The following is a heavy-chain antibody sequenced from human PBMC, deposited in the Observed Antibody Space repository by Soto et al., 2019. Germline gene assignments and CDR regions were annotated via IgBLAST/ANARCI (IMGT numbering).Heavy chain of an antibody. D-gene: IGHD4-17*01. V-gene: IGHV4-4*02. Sequence: QVQLQESVPGLVKPSEPLSLTCAVSSASISSTNWWNWVRQPPGKGLEWIGEIYHDGSTNYSPSRKSRVTISVDKTKNHFSLNLMSVTAADTAVYYCASKNYGDSVTPLQFWGQGTLVTVSS. J-gene: IGHJ1*01. CDR3: ASKNYGDSVTPLQF. CDR2: IYHDGST. CDR1: SASISSTNW.